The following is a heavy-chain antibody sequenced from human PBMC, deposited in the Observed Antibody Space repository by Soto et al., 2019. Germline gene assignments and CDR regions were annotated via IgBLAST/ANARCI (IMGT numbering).Heavy chain of an antibody. CDR1: GFTFSSYA. CDR3: ATESFDH. CDR2: ISGSGGNT. V-gene: IGHV3-23*01. J-gene: IGHJ4*02. Sequence: EVQLLESGGGLVQPGKSLRLSCAASGFTFSSYAMDWVRQAPGKGLEWVSIISGSGGNTNYADSVKGRFTISRDNSQNKVFLQMNSLRAEDTAVYYCATESFDHWGQGTLVTVSS.